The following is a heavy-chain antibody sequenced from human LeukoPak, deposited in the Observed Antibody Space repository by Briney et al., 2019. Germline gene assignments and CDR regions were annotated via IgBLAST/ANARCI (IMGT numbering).Heavy chain of an antibody. V-gene: IGHV1-2*02. Sequence: ASVKVSCKASGYTFTGYYMHWVRQAPGQGLEWMGWINPNSGGTNYAQKFQGRVTMTRDTSISTAYMELSRLRSDDTAVYYCARDRWELLLGFESYVDYWGQGTLVTVSS. D-gene: IGHD1-26*01. CDR2: INPNSGGT. CDR1: GYTFTGYY. CDR3: ARDRWELLLGFESYVDY. J-gene: IGHJ4*02.